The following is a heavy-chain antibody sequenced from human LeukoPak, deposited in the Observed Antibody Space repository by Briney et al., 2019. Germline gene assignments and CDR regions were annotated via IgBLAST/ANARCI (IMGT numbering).Heavy chain of an antibody. D-gene: IGHD6-19*01. CDR1: GFTFRSYE. CDR3: TRLYSSGWAGLDY. CDR2: IRNGGTT. Sequence: GGSLRLSCAASGFTFRSYEMNWVRQAPGKGLEWVGFIRNGGTTEYAASVRGRFTISRDDSGSIAHLQMNSLKTEDTAVYYCTRLYSSGWAGLDYWGQGTLVTVSS. J-gene: IGHJ4*02. V-gene: IGHV3-49*04.